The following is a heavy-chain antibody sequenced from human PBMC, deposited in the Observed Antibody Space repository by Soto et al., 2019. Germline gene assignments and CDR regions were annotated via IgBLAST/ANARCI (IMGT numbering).Heavy chain of an antibody. CDR3: ARRAFGSSRSFDI. D-gene: IGHD6-6*01. CDR2: ISDGGDLT. CDR1: GFAFSSHP. Sequence: PLGSLRLSCTGSGFAFSSHPMSWVRQAPERGLEWVSGISDGGDLTYNADSVRGRFTISRDNSKNTLFLQMNSLRVEDTAVYYCARRAFGSSRSFDIWGQGTMVTDSS. V-gene: IGHV3-23*01. J-gene: IGHJ3*02.